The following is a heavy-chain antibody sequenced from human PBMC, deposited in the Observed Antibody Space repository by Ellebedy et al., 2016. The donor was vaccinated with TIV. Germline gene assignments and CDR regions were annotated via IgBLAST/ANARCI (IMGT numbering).Heavy chain of an antibody. D-gene: IGHD5-12*01. CDR2: IYPGDSDT. CDR3: ARRTGDIGYYYYGMDV. CDR1: GYSFTSYW. J-gene: IGHJ6*02. Sequence: GESLKISCKGSGYSFTSYWIGWVRQMPGKGLEWMGIIYPGDSDTRYSPSFQGQVTISADKSISTAYLQWSSLKASDTAMYYCARRTGDIGYYYYGMDVWGQGTTVTVSS. V-gene: IGHV5-51*01.